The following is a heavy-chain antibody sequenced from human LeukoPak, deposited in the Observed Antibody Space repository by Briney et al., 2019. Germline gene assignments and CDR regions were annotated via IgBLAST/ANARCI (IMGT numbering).Heavy chain of an antibody. CDR3: VRDEGSSSQPLDY. J-gene: IGHJ4*02. Sequence: ASVKVSFKASGYTFTSYGISWVRQAPGQGLEWMGWINAYNGNTNYVQKVQGRVTMTTDTSTSTAYMELRSLRSDDTAVYYCVRDEGSSSQPLDYWGQGTLVTVSS. V-gene: IGHV1-18*01. CDR2: INAYNGNT. CDR1: GYTFTSYG. D-gene: IGHD6-6*01.